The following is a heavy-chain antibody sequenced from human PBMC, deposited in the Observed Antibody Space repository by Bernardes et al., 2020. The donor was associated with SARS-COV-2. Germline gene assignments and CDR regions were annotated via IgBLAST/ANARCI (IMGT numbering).Heavy chain of an antibody. CDR1: GFSLSSHA. J-gene: IGHJ4*02. CDR2: VGTDGNT. CDR3: ARDLFWWSAAVY. V-gene: IGHV3-23*01. Sequence: GGSLRLSCAASGFSLSSHAMSWVRQAPGKGLEWVSGVGTDGNTHYTDSVRGRFSISRDNSKNILYLQMNSLRGEDTAVYFCARDLFWWSAAVYWGQGTLVTVS. D-gene: IGHD3-16*01.